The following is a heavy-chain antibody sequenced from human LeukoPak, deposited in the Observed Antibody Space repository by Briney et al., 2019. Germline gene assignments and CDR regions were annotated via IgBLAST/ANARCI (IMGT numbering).Heavy chain of an antibody. CDR3: ARDSSGWSPLNH. J-gene: IGHJ4*02. Sequence: ASVKVSCKASGYTFTSYGISWVRQAPGQGLEWMGWISAYNGNTSYAQKLRGRLTITRDTSASTAYMELSSLRSEDTAVYYCARDSSGWSPLNHWGQGTLVTVSS. CDR2: ISAYNGNT. V-gene: IGHV1-18*01. D-gene: IGHD6-13*01. CDR1: GYTFTSYG.